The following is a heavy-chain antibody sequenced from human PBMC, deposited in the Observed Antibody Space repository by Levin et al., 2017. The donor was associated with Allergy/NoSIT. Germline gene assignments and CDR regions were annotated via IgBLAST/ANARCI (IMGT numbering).Heavy chain of an antibody. D-gene: IGHD2-21*02. CDR2: IYRSGDT. CDR3: ARGGGAFCGGDCFRNFDF. J-gene: IGHJ4*02. CDR1: GFSVSTDY. V-gene: IGHV3-53*01. Sequence: GESLKISCEAYGFSVSTDYMSWVRQAPGKGLEWVSVIYRSGDTYYADSVKGRFTISRDTSKNTLYLQMNNLIAEDTAVYFCARGGGAFCGGDCFRNFDFWGQGTLVTVSS.